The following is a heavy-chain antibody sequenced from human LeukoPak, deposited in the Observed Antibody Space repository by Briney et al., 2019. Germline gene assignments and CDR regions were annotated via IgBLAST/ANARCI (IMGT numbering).Heavy chain of an antibody. Sequence: ASVKVSCKASGYTFTGYYMHWVRQAPGQGLEWMGIINPSGGSTSYAQKFQGRVTMTRDTSTSTVYMELSSLRSEDTAVYYCARIAAAGRRVDYWGQGTLVTVSS. CDR2: INPSGGST. V-gene: IGHV1-46*01. CDR3: ARIAAAGRRVDY. D-gene: IGHD6-13*01. J-gene: IGHJ4*02. CDR1: GYTFTGYY.